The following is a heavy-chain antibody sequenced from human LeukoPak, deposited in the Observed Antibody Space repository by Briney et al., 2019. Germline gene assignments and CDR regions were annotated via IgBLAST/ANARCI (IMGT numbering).Heavy chain of an antibody. CDR3: ARAMATDS. J-gene: IGHJ4*02. CDR1: GYTFTRYD. V-gene: IGHV1-8*03. Sequence: ASVKVSCKASGYTFTRYDINWVRQAPGQGLEWMGWMNPNTGNTVYAQKLQGRVTFTRNTPITTAYMELSSLTSEDTAVYYCARAMATDSWGQGTLVTVSS. D-gene: IGHD5-24*01. CDR2: MNPNTGNT.